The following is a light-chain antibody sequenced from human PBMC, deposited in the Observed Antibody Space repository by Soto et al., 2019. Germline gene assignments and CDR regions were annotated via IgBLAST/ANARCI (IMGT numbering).Light chain of an antibody. J-gene: IGLJ2*01. CDR3: PAWDDSLNVVV. V-gene: IGLV1-44*01. Sequence: QSVLTQPPSASGTPGQRGTISRSGTRTNIGSTNVNWYQQVPGTGPKFLIYATSQRPSGVPDRFAGYKSGTSASLDMSGLQSEDDADLYCPAWDDSLNVVVFGGGTKVTVL. CDR1: RTNIGSTN. CDR2: ATS.